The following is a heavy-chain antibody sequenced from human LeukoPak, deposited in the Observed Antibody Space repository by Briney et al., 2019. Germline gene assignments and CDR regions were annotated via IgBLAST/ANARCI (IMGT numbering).Heavy chain of an antibody. V-gene: IGHV1-24*01. D-gene: IGHD1-26*01. CDR3: AIWKELPPLDY. Sequence: ASVKVSCKASGGTFSSYAISWVRQAPGQGLEWMGGFDPEDGETIYAQKFQGRVTMTEDTSTDTAYMELSSLRAEDTAVYYCAIWKELPPLDYWGQGTLVTVSS. CDR1: GGTFSSYA. CDR2: FDPEDGET. J-gene: IGHJ4*02.